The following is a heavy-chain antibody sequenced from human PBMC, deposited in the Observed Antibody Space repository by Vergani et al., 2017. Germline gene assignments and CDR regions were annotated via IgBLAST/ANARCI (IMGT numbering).Heavy chain of an antibody. D-gene: IGHD6-19*01. Sequence: EVQLVQSGAEVKKPGESLKISCKGSGYSFTSYWIGWLRQMPGKGLEWMGIIYPGDSDTRYSPSFQGQVTISADKSISTAYLQWSSLKASDTAMYYCARQYSSGWTGYYFDYWGQGTLVTVSS. CDR3: ARQYSSGWTGYYFDY. CDR2: IYPGDSDT. CDR1: GYSFTSYW. J-gene: IGHJ4*02. V-gene: IGHV5-51*01.